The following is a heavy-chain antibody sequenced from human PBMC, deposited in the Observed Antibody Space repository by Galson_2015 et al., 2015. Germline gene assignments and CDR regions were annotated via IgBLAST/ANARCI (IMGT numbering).Heavy chain of an antibody. V-gene: IGHV3-30-3*01. J-gene: IGHJ1*01. D-gene: IGHD3-3*01. CDR2: ISYDGSNK. Sequence: SLRLSCAASGFTFSSYAMHWVRQAPGKGLEWVAVISYDGSNKYYADSVKGRFTISRDNSKNTLYLQMNSLRAEDTAVYYCVRDGAIFGVDTEYFQHWGQGTLVTVSS. CDR1: GFTFSSYA. CDR3: VRDGAIFGVDTEYFQH.